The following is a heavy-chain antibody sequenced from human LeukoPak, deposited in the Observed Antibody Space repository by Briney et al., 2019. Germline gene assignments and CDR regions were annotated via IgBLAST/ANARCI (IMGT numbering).Heavy chain of an antibody. CDR2: INQGGST. Sequence: SETLSLTCAVYGGSLSDYYWSWIRQPPGKGLEWIGEINQGGSTTYNPSLKSRVIISVDTSKSQFFLKLNSVTAADTAVYYCARGPRFTYYYGSGSYQYWGQGALVTVSS. CDR1: GGSLSDYY. J-gene: IGHJ4*02. V-gene: IGHV4-34*01. D-gene: IGHD3-10*01. CDR3: ARGPRFTYYYGSGSYQY.